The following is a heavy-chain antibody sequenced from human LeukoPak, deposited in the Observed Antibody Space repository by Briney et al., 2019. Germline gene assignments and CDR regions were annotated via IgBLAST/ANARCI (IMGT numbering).Heavy chain of an antibody. V-gene: IGHV3-30*02. CDR3: AKVGRDLSDAFDI. J-gene: IGHJ3*02. Sequence: GGSLRLSCAASGFTFSSYAMHWVRQAPGKGLEWVAFIRYDGSNKYYADSVKGRFTISRDNSKNTLYLQMNSLRAEDTAVYYCAKVGRDLSDAFDIWGQGTMVTVSS. CDR1: GFTFSSYA. D-gene: IGHD2-15*01. CDR2: IRYDGSNK.